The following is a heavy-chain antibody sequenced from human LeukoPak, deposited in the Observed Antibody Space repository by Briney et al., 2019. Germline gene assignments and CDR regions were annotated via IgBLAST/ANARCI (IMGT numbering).Heavy chain of an antibody. V-gene: IGHV4-39*01. Sequence: SETLSLTCTVSGGSISSSSYYWGWIRQPPGKELEWIGSIYYSGSTYYNPSLKSRVTISVDTSKNQFSLKLSSVTAADTAVYYCFSRGWYADSLDYWGQGTLVTVSS. CDR1: GGSISSSSYY. CDR3: FSRGWYADSLDY. D-gene: IGHD6-19*01. CDR2: IYYSGST. J-gene: IGHJ4*02.